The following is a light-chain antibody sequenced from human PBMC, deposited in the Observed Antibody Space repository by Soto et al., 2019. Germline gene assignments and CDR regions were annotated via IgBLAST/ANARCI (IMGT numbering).Light chain of an antibody. CDR3: QLYGSSPWT. CDR1: QTMRSNY. CDR2: GAS. V-gene: IGKV3-20*01. Sequence: ETVLTQSPGTLSLPPEERATLSCRASQTMRSNYLAWYRQTPGQAPRLLIYGASNRATGIADRFSGSGSGTDFTLIISRLEPEDFALYYCQLYGSSPWTFGQGTKVEIK. J-gene: IGKJ1*01.